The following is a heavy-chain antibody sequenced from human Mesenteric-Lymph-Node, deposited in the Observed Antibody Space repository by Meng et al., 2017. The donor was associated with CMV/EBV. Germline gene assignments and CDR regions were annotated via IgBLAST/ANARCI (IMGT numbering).Heavy chain of an antibody. CDR1: GGSISSSNYY. CDR3: AREFYDTLTGYSHYFDS. CDR2: VYHSGTN. V-gene: IGHV4-39*07. J-gene: IGHJ4*02. D-gene: IGHD3-9*01. Sequence: GSLRLSCTVSGGSISSSNYYWGWIRQPPGKGLERIGSVYHSGTNYYRPSPTSRVTISIDTSKNQFSLNLNSVTAADTAVYYCAREFYDTLTGYSHYFDSWGQGMLVTVSS.